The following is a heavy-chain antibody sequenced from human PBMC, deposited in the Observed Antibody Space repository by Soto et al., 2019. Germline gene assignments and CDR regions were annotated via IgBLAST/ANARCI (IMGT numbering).Heavy chain of an antibody. CDR1: GDSLRGQS. Sequence: SETLSLTCAVVGDSLRGQSWNWIRQSPGKGLEWIGELDQSGGTNYNPSLKSRAIISDDTSKNQFSLTLTSVTAADTGVYFCARDFRTYSHGVDAWGQGTAVTVSS. CDR2: LDQSGGT. CDR3: ARDFRTYSHGVDA. V-gene: IGHV4-34*01. J-gene: IGHJ6*02. D-gene: IGHD4-4*01.